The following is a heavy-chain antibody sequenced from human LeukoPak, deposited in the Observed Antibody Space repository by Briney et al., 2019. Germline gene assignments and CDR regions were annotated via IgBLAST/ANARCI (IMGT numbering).Heavy chain of an antibody. CDR1: GGSISSGDYD. CDR2: IYYSGST. J-gene: IGHJ3*02. V-gene: IGHV4-31*03. D-gene: IGHD3-10*01. CDR3: ARDHPQYYYGSGSYYPGAFDI. Sequence: SETLSLTCTFSGGSISSGDYDWSWIRQHPGKGLEWIGYIYYSGSTHYNPSLKSRITISVDTSKSQFSLKLSSVTAADTAVYYCARDHPQYYYGSGSYYPGAFDIWGQGTMVTVSS.